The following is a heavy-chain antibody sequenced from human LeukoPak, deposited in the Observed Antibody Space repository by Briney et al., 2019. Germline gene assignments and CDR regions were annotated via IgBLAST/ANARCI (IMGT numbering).Heavy chain of an antibody. V-gene: IGHV4-39*07. D-gene: IGHD2-2*01. J-gene: IGHJ6*02. CDR1: GGSLSSPNYY. Sequence: SETLSLTCIVSGGSLSSPNYYWGWIRPPPRKGLEWIGSIYYSGTTNYNPSLKSRVTISLDTSRNQFSLKLTSVTAADTAVYYCARDRCSSPSCSSDYYYGMDVWGQGTTVTVSS. CDR3: ARDRCSSPSCSSDYYYGMDV. CDR2: IYYSGTT.